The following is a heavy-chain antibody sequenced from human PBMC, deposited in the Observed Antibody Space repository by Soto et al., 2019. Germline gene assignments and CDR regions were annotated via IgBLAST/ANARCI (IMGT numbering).Heavy chain of an antibody. CDR1: GYTFTGYY. D-gene: IGHD3-10*01. J-gene: IGHJ4*02. CDR2: IIPIFGTA. Sequence: QVQLVQSGAEVKKPGASVKVSCKASGYTFTGYYIHWVRQAPGQGLEWMGGIIPIFGTANYAQKFQGRVTITADESTSTAYMELSSLRSEDTAVYYCAGGLWFGGWGGDYWGQGTLVTVSS. V-gene: IGHV1-69*01. CDR3: AGGLWFGGWGGDY.